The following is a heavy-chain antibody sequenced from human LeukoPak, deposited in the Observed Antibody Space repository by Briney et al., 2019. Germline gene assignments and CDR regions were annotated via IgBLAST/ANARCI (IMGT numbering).Heavy chain of an antibody. Sequence: SETLSLTCTVSGGSISSGGYYWSWIRQPAGKGLEWIGRIYISGSTHYNPFLKSRVTISVDTTKNQFYLKLSSVTAADTAVYYCARVVRYCSSTSCPSFDYWGQGTLVTVSS. CDR2: IYISGST. CDR3: ARVVRYCSSTSCPSFDY. V-gene: IGHV4-61*02. CDR1: GGSISSGGYY. J-gene: IGHJ4*02. D-gene: IGHD2-2*01.